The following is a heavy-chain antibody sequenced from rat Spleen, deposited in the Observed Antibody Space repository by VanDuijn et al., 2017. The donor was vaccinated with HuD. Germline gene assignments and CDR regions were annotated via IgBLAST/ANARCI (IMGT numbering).Heavy chain of an antibody. J-gene: IGHJ2*01. CDR1: GFTFSDYY. CDR2: ISYEGSST. CDR3: ARRHYGYTDYFDY. Sequence: EVQLVESGGGLVQPGRSMKLSCAASGFTFSDYYMAWVRQAPKKGLEWVASISYEGSSTYYGDSVKGRFTISRDIAKSTLSLQMDSLRSEDTATYYCARRHYGYTDYFDYWGQGVMVTVSS. D-gene: IGHD1-9*01. V-gene: IGHV5-22*01.